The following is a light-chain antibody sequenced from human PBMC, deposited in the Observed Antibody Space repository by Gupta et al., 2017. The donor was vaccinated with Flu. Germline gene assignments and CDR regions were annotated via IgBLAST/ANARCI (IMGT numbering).Light chain of an antibody. CDR2: DVS. CDR3: SSCTSSSNYV. V-gene: IGLV2-14*01. Sequence: QSALTQPASVSGSPGQSITISCPGTSSDVGGYNYVSWYQQHPGKAHKLMIYDVSNRPAGVSNRFSGSKSGNTASLTISGLQAEDEADYYCSSCTSSSNYVFGNGTKVTVL. J-gene: IGLJ1*01. CDR1: SSDVGGYNY.